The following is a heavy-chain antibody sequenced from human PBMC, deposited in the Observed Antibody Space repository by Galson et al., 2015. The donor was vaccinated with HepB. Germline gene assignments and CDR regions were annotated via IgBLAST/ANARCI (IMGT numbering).Heavy chain of an antibody. Sequence: SVKVSCKASGYTFTSYAMHWVRQAPGQRLEWMGWINAGNGNTKYSQKFQGRVTITRDTSASTAYMELSSLRSEDTAVYYCARADIVATNYYDYIWGSYRYTSPLDYWGQGTLVTVSS. CDR3: ARADIVATNYYDYIWGSYRYTSPLDY. CDR1: GYTFTSYA. V-gene: IGHV1-3*01. J-gene: IGHJ4*02. D-gene: IGHD3-16*02. CDR2: INAGNGNT.